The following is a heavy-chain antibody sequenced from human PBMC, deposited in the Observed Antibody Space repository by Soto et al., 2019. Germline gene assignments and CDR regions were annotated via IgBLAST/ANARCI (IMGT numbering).Heavy chain of an antibody. Sequence: ASVKVSCKASGYTFTSYDINWVRQATGQGLEWMGWMNPNSGNTGYAQKFQGRVTMTRNTSISTAYMELSSLRSEDTAVYYCARGTVFGNDYVWGSYPNYYYGMDVWGQGTTVTVSS. D-gene: IGHD3-16*02. CDR2: MNPNSGNT. J-gene: IGHJ6*02. CDR1: GYTFTSYD. CDR3: ARGTVFGNDYVWGSYPNYYYGMDV. V-gene: IGHV1-8*01.